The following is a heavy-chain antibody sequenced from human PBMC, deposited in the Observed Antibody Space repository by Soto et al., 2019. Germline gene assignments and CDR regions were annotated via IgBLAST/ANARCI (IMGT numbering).Heavy chain of an antibody. Sequence: ESLKISCKGSGYSFSTYSIGWVRQMPGKGLEWMGNIHSGDSNARYSPSFQGQVTISVDRSISTAYLQWSSLKASDTALYYCETWRSSHWFDYWGQGTLVTVSS. V-gene: IGHV5-51*01. CDR3: ETWRSSHWFDY. CDR1: GYSFSTYS. CDR2: IHSGDSNA. D-gene: IGHD2-2*01. J-gene: IGHJ4*02.